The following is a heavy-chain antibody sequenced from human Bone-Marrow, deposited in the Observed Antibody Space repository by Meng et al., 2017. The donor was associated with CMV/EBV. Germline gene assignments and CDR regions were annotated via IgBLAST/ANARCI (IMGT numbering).Heavy chain of an antibody. V-gene: IGHV3-66*01. J-gene: IGHJ4*02. D-gene: IGHD2-21*01. Sequence: EMQLGGSGGALVQPGGSLRLPCAASEFTVSTNYLSWVRQAPGKGLEWISIIYDGGKTYYADSVKDRFTISSDSSKNTVYLQMNSLRAEDTARYYCAREIPQAWGYWGQGTLVTVSS. CDR1: EFTVSTNY. CDR3: AREIPQAWGY. CDR2: IYDGGKT.